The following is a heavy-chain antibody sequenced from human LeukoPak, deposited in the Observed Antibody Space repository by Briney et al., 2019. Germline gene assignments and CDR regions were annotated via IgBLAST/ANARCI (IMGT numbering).Heavy chain of an antibody. CDR2: IYTSGST. CDR1: GGSISSGSYY. V-gene: IGHV4-61*02. D-gene: IGHD1-26*01. Sequence: SETLSLTCTVSGGSISSGSYYWSWIRQPAGKGLEWIGRIYTSGSTNYNPSLKSRVTISVDTSKNQFSLKLSSVTAADTAVYYCAREVRSAWASFDPWGQGTLVTVSS. J-gene: IGHJ5*02. CDR3: AREVRSAWASFDP.